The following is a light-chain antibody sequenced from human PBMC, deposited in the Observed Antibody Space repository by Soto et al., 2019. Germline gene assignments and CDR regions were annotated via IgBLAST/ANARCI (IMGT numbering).Light chain of an antibody. CDR1: QSVSTS. CDR2: DVS. J-gene: IGKJ5*01. CDR3: QQYNNWPFS. V-gene: IGKV3-15*01. Sequence: EVVLSQSPATPSSSPEQRDTLSYRASQSVSTSLAWYQPKPGQSPSLLIYDVSIRATGVPARFSGTGSETDFTLTISGLQSEDSAIYFCQQYNNWPFSFGQGTRLEIK.